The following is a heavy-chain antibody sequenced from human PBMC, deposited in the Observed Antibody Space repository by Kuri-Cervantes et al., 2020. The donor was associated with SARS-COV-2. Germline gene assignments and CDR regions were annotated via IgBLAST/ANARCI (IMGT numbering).Heavy chain of an antibody. CDR1: GDSVSSNSAA. J-gene: IGHJ4*02. D-gene: IGHD6-13*01. V-gene: IGHV4-59*12. CDR3: ARESAAGTPYFDY. CDR2: IYYSGST. Sequence: SQTLSLTCAISGDSVSSNSAAWSWIRQPPGKGLEWIGYIYYSGSTNYNPSLKSRVTISVDTSKNQFSLKLSSVTAADTAVYYCARESAAGTPYFDYWGQGTLVTVSS.